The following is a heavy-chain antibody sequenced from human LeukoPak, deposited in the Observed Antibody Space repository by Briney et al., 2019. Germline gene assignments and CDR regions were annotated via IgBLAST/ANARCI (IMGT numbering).Heavy chain of an antibody. CDR3: ARDGAYGSGSYYPFDY. Sequence: SETLSLTCAVSGGSISSYYWSWIRQPPGKGLEWIVYIFYNGNTNYNPSLRSRVTMSLDTSKNQFSLKLTSVTAADTAVYYCARDGAYGSGSYYPFDYWGQGTLVTVSS. J-gene: IGHJ4*02. V-gene: IGHV4-59*01. CDR1: GGSISSYY. D-gene: IGHD3-10*01. CDR2: IFYNGNT.